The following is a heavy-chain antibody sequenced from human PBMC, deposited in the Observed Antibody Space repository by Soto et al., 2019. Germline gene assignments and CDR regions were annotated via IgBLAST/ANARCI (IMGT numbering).Heavy chain of an antibody. Sequence: PSETLSLTCTVSGDSISSNYWSWIRQPPGKGLEWIGYFHYSANTNYNPSLKSRVIISVDTSKNQFFLKLTSVTATDTAVYYCAKTKEGGFDPWGQGILVPVSS. CDR3: AKTKEGGFDP. CDR2: FHYSANT. CDR1: GDSISSNY. V-gene: IGHV4-59*01. D-gene: IGHD3-16*01. J-gene: IGHJ5*02.